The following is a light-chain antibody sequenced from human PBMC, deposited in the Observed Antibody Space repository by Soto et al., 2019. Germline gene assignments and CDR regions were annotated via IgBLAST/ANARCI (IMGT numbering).Light chain of an antibody. V-gene: IGKV3-20*01. CDR1: QSVTGDD. CDR3: QHYGTSPGT. J-gene: IGKJ5*01. CDR2: GAS. Sequence: EIVLTQSPGTLSLSPGERATLSCRASQSVTGDDLAWYQQNPGQAPSXLXFGASNRATGIPDRFSGSGSGTDFTLTISRLEPEDFVVYYCQHYGTSPGTFGQGTRLEIK.